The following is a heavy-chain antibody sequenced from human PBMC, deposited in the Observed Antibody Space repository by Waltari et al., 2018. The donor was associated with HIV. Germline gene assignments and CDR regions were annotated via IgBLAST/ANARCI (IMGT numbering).Heavy chain of an antibody. CDR1: GFSFSLSG. J-gene: IGHJ6*02. CDR3: AKELRSGYSYYYYGMDV. CDR2: IRYDGNTK. V-gene: IGHV3-30*02. Sequence: QGQLVESGGGEVQPGGSLRLSCAASGFSFSLSGMPWVRQAPGKGLEWVTFIRYDGNTKYYADSVKGRFTISRDNSKNTLYLQMSSLRAEDTAVYYCAKELRSGYSYYYYGMDVWGQGTTVTVSS. D-gene: IGHD2-15*01.